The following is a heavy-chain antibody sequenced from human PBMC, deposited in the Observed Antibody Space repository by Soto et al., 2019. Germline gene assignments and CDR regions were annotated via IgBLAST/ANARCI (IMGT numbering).Heavy chain of an antibody. Sequence: PSETLSLTCAVSGASIPNADSYWFWIRQHPGKGLEWLGYIAYTGDTYFNPSLRSRLTISSDRAKNQFSLKLSSVTAADTAFYYCARDFEKSAIGPWGQGTLVTVSS. CDR3: ARDFEKSAIGP. CDR1: GASIPNADSY. D-gene: IGHD3-9*01. V-gene: IGHV4-31*11. CDR2: IAYTGDT. J-gene: IGHJ5*02.